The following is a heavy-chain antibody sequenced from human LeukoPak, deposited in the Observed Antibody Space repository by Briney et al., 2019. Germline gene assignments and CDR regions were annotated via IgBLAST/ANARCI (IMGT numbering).Heavy chain of an antibody. J-gene: IGHJ4*02. CDR3: ARGLAYYYDSSGYSDY. Sequence: ASVKVSCKASGYTFTSYGITWVRQAPGQGLEWMGWISPYNANTNYAQKLQGRVTMTTDTSTSTAYMELRSLRSDDTAVYYCARGLAYYYDSSGYSDYWGQGTLVTVSS. CDR1: GYTFTSYG. CDR2: ISPYNANT. D-gene: IGHD3-22*01. V-gene: IGHV1-18*01.